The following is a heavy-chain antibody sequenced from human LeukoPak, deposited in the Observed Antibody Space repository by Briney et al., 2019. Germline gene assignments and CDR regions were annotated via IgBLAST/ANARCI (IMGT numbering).Heavy chain of an antibody. CDR2: IYYSGST. V-gene: IGHV4-39*07. J-gene: IGHJ4*02. CDR1: GGSISSSCYY. Sequence: SETLSLTCTVSGGSISSSCYYWGWIRQPPGKGLEGIGSIYYSGSTYYNPSLKSRVNISVDTSKNQFSLKLSSVTAVDTAVYYCARDSYGDLRDWGQGTLVTVSS. CDR3: ARDSYGDLRD. D-gene: IGHD4-17*01.